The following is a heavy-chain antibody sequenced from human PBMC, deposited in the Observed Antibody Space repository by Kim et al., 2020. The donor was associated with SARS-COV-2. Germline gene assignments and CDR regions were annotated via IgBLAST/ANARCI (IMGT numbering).Heavy chain of an antibody. CDR3: ARLTEFFFDRSGRVTYYSG. CDR1: GGTFSNTV. V-gene: IGHV1-69*06. Sequence: SVKVSCKPSGGTFSNTVITWVRQAPGLGLEWVGGIVPVFGTVNYAQKFQGRVRISADISTTIAYMEWSSLRSEDTAVYYCARLTEFFFDRSGRVTYYSG. D-gene: IGHD3-22*01. J-gene: IGHJ6*01. CDR2: IVPVFGTV.